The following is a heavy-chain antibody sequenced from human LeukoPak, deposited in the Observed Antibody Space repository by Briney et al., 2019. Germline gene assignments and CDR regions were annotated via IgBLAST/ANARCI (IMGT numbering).Heavy chain of an antibody. CDR1: GGSISAIPYY. V-gene: IGHV4-39*01. CDR2: VYYPGSP. J-gene: IGHJ5*01. Sequence: SETLSLTCTISGGSISAIPYYWGWIRQPPGKGLEWIGSVYYPGSPYYSPSLKTRVTISVDTPKNQFSLKLSSVTAADTAVYFCASSHFYGSGVDSWGQGTLVTVSS. CDR3: ASSHFYGSGVDS. D-gene: IGHD3-10*01.